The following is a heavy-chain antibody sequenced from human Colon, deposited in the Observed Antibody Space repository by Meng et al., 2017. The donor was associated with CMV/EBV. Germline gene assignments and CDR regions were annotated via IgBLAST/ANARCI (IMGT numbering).Heavy chain of an antibody. Sequence: GESLKISWAASGFSFGNFAMSWVRQAPGKGLGWVATIAGGGTSTYYPDSVNGRFTISRDNSKTTLYLQSSSLRAEDTALYYCSKDLGSHYFYGMDVWGQGTTVTVSS. V-gene: IGHV3-23*01. CDR3: SKDLGSHYFYGMDV. J-gene: IGHJ6*02. CDR2: IAGGGTST. CDR1: GFSFGNFA. D-gene: IGHD3-10*01.